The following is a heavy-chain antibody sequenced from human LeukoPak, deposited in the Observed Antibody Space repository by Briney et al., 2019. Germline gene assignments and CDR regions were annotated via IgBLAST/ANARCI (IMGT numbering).Heavy chain of an antibody. CDR1: GFTFSSYG. Sequence: PGGSLRLSCAASGFTFSSYGMSWVRQAPGKGLEWVSAISGSGGSTYYADSVKGRFTISRDNSKNTLYLQMNSLRAEDTAVYYCAKDLVQLWLLSVWGQGTMVTVSS. D-gene: IGHD5-18*01. J-gene: IGHJ3*01. CDR3: AKDLVQLWLLSV. CDR2: ISGSGGST. V-gene: IGHV3-23*01.